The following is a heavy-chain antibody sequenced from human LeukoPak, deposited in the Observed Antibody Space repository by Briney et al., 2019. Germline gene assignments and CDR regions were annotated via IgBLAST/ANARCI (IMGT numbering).Heavy chain of an antibody. D-gene: IGHD2-2*01. CDR2: LNSDGSNT. J-gene: IGHJ4*02. V-gene: IGHV3-74*01. Sequence: QTGGSLRLSCAASGFIFSNYWMHWVRQDPGKGLVWVSRLNSDGSNTGYADSVKGRFTISRDNAKNTLYLQMNSLRAEDTAKYYCAKVASLCTSTSCVRGGFDYWGQGTLVTVSS. CDR3: AKVASLCTSTSCVRGGFDY. CDR1: GFIFSNYW.